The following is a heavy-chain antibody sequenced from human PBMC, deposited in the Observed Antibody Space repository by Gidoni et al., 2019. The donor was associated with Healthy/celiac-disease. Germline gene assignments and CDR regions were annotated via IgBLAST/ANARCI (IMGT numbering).Heavy chain of an antibody. CDR3: ARRRIAAAGIGDAFDI. V-gene: IGHV4-39*01. Sequence: LQLQESGPGLVKPSETLSRTCTVPGGPLSSSSYYWGWIRQPPGKGLEWIGSIYYSGSTYYNPSLKSRVTISVDTSKNQFSLKLSSVTAADTAVYYFARRRIAAAGIGDAFDIWGQGTMVTVSS. CDR2: IYYSGST. J-gene: IGHJ3*02. D-gene: IGHD6-13*01. CDR1: GGPLSSSSYY.